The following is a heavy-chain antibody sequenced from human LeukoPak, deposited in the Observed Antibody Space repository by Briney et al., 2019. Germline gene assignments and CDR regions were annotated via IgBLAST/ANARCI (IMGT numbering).Heavy chain of an antibody. J-gene: IGHJ4*02. CDR1: GFTFSSYS. CDR3: ARGTSVQYFDWLDIDY. V-gene: IGHV3-21*01. D-gene: IGHD3-9*01. CDR2: ISSSSSYI. Sequence: GGSLRLSCAASGFTFSSYSMTWVRQAPGKGLEWVSSISSSSSYIYYADSVKGRFTISRDNAKNSLYLQINSLRAEDTAVYYCARGTSVQYFDWLDIDYWGQGTLVTVSS.